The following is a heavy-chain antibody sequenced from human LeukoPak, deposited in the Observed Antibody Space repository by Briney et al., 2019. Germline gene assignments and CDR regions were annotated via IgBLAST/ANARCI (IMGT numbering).Heavy chain of an antibody. CDR3: AKPRTGYYEAPPDY. V-gene: IGHV3-30*18. Sequence: GGSLRLSCAASGFTFSSYGMHRVRQAPGKGLEWVAVISYDGSNKYYADSVKGRFSISRDNSKNTLYLQMNSLRAEDTAVYYCAKPRTGYYEAPPDYWGQGTLVTVSS. J-gene: IGHJ4*02. CDR2: ISYDGSNK. D-gene: IGHD3-22*01. CDR1: GFTFSSYG.